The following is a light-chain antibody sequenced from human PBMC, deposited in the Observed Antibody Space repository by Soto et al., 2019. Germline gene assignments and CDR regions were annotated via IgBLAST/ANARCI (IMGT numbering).Light chain of an antibody. CDR3: QHSDNYSYT. J-gene: IGKJ2*01. CDR2: GAS. V-gene: IGKV3-15*01. Sequence: EIVMTQSPATLSVSPGERVTLSCRASQSVASHLAWYQQKRGQAPRLLIYGASIRATGIPATFSGSGSGTEFTLTISSLQSEDFATYYCQHSDNYSYTFGQGTKVEIK. CDR1: QSVASH.